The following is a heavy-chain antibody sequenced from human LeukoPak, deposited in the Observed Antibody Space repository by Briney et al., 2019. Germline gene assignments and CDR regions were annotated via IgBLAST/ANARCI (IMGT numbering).Heavy chain of an antibody. Sequence: PSETLSLTCTVSGGSISSGGYYWSWIRQHPGKGLEWIGYIYYSGSTYYNPSLKSRVTISVDTSKNQFSLQLNSVTPEDTAVYYCARGGLTYYYDSSGYYGAEYFQHWGQGTLVTVSS. CDR2: IYYSGST. D-gene: IGHD3-22*01. J-gene: IGHJ1*01. V-gene: IGHV4-31*03. CDR3: ARGGLTYYYDSSGYYGAEYFQH. CDR1: GGSISSGGYY.